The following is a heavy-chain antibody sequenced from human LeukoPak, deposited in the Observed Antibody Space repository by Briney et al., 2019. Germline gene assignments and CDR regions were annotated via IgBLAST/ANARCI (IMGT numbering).Heavy chain of an antibody. Sequence: ASVKVSCKASGYTFTSYYMHWVRQAPGQGLEWMGWISAYNGNTNYAQKLQGRVTMTTDTSTSTAYMELSRLRSDDTAVYYCARGLGGSGAHDYYYGMDVWGRGTTVTVSS. CDR2: ISAYNGNT. CDR1: GYTFTSYY. V-gene: IGHV1-18*04. CDR3: ARGLGGSGAHDYYYGMDV. D-gene: IGHD3-10*01. J-gene: IGHJ6*02.